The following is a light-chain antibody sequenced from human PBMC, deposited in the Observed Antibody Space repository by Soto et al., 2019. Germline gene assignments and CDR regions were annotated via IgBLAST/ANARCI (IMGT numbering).Light chain of an antibody. V-gene: IGKV3-15*01. CDR3: QQYGSPGT. Sequence: EILMTQSPATLSVSPWERSTLSCRASQSVSSNVAWYEQKPGQAPRLLIYGASSRATGIPARLSGSGSGTEFPLTISRLAPEDFAVYYCQQYGSPGTFGHGTKVDIK. J-gene: IGKJ1*01. CDR1: QSVSSN. CDR2: GAS.